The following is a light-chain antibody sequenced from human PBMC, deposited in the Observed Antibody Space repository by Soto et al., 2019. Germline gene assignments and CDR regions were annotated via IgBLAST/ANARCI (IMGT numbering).Light chain of an antibody. CDR3: LQRLQRPPS. CDR1: QSLLHSNGDNY. J-gene: IGKJ5*01. Sequence: DIVMTQSPFFLPVTPGESASISCRSSQSLLHSNGDNYLDWYLQRPGQSAQRLIYLGSNRASGVPDMFSSSGSGTDLTLKISRREAEDVRFYYCLQRLQRPPSFGQGTRRKI. CDR2: LGS. V-gene: IGKV2-28*01.